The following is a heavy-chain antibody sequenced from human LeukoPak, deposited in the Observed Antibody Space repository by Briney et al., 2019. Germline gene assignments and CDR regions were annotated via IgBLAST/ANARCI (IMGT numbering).Heavy chain of an antibody. CDR3: ARDQRWFEY. V-gene: IGHV3-7*05. J-gene: IGHJ4*02. CDR2: IKQDGGHI. Sequence: QPGGSLRLSCAASGFTFSSYWMMWLRQAPGKGLEWVANIKQDGGHINYVDSVKGRFTISRDNAKNSLYLQMNSLRAEDTAVYYCARDQRWFEYWGQGALVTVTS. D-gene: IGHD2-15*01. CDR1: GFTFSSYW.